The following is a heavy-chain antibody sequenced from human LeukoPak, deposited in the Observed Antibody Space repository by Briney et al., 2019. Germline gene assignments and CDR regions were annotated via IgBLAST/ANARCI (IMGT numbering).Heavy chain of an antibody. CDR3: GRDRDAADY. Sequence: GGSLRLSCAASGFTFSQYYMSWVRQNPQKGLEWVANIKHDGSEKYYVDSVKGRFTISRDNAKNSLSLQMNSLRAEDTGVYYCGRDRDAADYWGQGIVVTVSS. V-gene: IGHV3-7*01. J-gene: IGHJ4*02. D-gene: IGHD2-15*01. CDR1: GFTFSQYY. CDR2: IKHDGSEK.